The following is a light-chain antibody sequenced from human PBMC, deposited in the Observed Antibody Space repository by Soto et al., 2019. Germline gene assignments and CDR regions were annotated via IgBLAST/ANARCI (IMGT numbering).Light chain of an antibody. Sequence: DIVMSQTPLSLSVTPGQPASISCRSSQSLLSSGGEPYLFWYLQRPGQSPLLLFYEVCSRIAAMPEMISGGGSGSDITLISSLVYAEYAVFYCWLYNTWLRLTSGGGTQLEIK. CDR1: QSLLSSGGEPY. J-gene: IGKJ4*01. V-gene: IGKV2D-29*02. CDR3: LYNTWLRLT. CDR2: EVC.